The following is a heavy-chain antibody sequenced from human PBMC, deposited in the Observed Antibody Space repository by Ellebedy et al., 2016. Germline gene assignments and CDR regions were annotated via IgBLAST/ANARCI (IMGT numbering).Heavy chain of an antibody. CDR2: TYYRSKWYN. V-gene: IGHV6-1*01. D-gene: IGHD1-26*01. Sequence: SETLSLXXAISGDSVSSNSAAWNWIRQSPSRGLEWLGRTYYRSKWYNDYAVSVKSRITINPDTSKNQFSLQLNSVTPEDTAVYYCARGGGSSDYYYYGMDVWGQGTTVTVSS. CDR1: GDSVSSNSAA. J-gene: IGHJ6*02. CDR3: ARGGGSSDYYYYGMDV.